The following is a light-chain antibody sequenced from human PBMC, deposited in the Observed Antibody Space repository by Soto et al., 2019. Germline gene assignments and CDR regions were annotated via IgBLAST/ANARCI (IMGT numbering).Light chain of an antibody. CDR3: QQYKSWPPLT. J-gene: IGKJ4*01. V-gene: IGKV3-15*01. CDR1: QSISDN. Sequence: DIVMTQSPAILSVSLGERATLSCLASQSISDNLAWYQQRSGQAPRLLIYGASTRATGVPARFSGSGSGTEFTLTISSLQSDDFAIYFCQQYKSWPPLTFGGGTKLEIK. CDR2: GAS.